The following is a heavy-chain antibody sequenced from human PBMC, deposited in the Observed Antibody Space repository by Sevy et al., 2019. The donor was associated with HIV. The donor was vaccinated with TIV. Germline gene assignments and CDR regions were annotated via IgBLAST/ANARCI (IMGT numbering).Heavy chain of an antibody. J-gene: IGHJ4*02. Sequence: GGSLRLSCAASGFTFSSYGMHWVRQAPCKGLEWVAVIWYDGSNKYYADSVKGRFTISRDNSKNTLYLQMNSLRAEDTAVYYCARDWGIAAAGFQTDFDYWGQGTLVTVSS. CDR3: ARDWGIAAAGFQTDFDY. D-gene: IGHD6-13*01. CDR1: GFTFSSYG. V-gene: IGHV3-33*01. CDR2: IWYDGSNK.